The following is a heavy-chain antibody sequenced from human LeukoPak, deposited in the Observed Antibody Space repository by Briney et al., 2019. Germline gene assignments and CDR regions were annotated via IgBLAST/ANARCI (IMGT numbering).Heavy chain of an antibody. CDR2: INSDGSST. CDR1: GFTFSSYW. V-gene: IGHV3-74*01. D-gene: IGHD6-13*01. J-gene: IGHJ6*02. Sequence: GGSLRLSCAASGFTFSSYWMHWVRQAPGKGLVWVSRINSDGSSTSYADSVKVRFTISRDNAKNTLYLQMNSLRAEDTAVYYCARDQVGSWYPRYYYYYGMDVWGQGTTVTVSS. CDR3: ARDQVGSWYPRYYYYYGMDV.